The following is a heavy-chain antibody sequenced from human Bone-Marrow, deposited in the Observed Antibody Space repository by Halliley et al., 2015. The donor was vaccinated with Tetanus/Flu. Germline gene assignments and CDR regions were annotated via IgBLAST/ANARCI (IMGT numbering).Heavy chain of an antibody. D-gene: IGHD7-27*01. Sequence: LEWVSSITGSTDDEHYADSVKGRFTISRDTAKNSLYLQMNSLRVEDTAVYYCTTDSPGAHFAYWGQGTLLTVSS. J-gene: IGHJ4*02. V-gene: IGHV3-21*01. CDR2: ITGSTDDE. CDR3: TTDSPGAHFAY.